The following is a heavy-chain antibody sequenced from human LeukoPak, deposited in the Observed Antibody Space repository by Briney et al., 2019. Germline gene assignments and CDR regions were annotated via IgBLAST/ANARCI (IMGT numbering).Heavy chain of an antibody. CDR2: ISGSGGST. CDR3: AKSGLYCSSTSCQPGYFQH. CDR1: GFTFSSYA. V-gene: IGHV3-23*01. J-gene: IGHJ1*01. Sequence: EGSLRLSCAASGFTFSSYAMSWVRQAPGKGLEWVSAISGSGGSTYYADSVKGRFTISRDNSKNTLYLQMNSLRAEDTAVYYCAKSGLYCSSTSCQPGYFQHWGQGTLVTVSS. D-gene: IGHD2-2*01.